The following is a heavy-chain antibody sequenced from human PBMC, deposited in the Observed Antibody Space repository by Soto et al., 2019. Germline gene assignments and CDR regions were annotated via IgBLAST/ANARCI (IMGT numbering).Heavy chain of an antibody. CDR1: GGSISSGGYY. J-gene: IGHJ4*02. V-gene: IGHV4-31*02. CDR3: AREFVMVRGVIDY. Sequence: PSETLSLTCTVSGGSISSGGYYWSWIRQHPGKGLEWIGYIYYSGSTYYNPSLKSRVTISVDTSKNQFSLKLSSVTAADTAVYYCAREFVMVRGVIDYWGQGTLVTVSS. CDR2: IYYSGST. D-gene: IGHD3-10*01.